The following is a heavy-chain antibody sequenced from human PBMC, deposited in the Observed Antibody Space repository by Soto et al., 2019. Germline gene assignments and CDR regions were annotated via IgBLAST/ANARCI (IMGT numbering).Heavy chain of an antibody. V-gene: IGHV4-30-4*01. J-gene: IGHJ6*02. CDR2: IYYSGST. D-gene: IGHD3-16*01. CDR3: ARSLGYYGMDV. Sequence: SETLSLTCTVSGGSISSGDYYWSWIRQPPGKGLEWIGYIYYSGSTYYNPSLKSRVTISVDTSKNQFPLKLSSVTAADTAVYYCARSLGYYGMDVWGQGTTVTVSS. CDR1: GGSISSGDYY.